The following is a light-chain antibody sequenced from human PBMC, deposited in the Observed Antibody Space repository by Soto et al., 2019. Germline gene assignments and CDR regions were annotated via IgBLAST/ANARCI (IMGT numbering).Light chain of an antibody. J-gene: IGLJ3*02. V-gene: IGLV1-40*01. CDR1: SSNIGAGYD. Sequence: QSVLTQPPSVSGAPGQRVTISCTGSSSNIGAGYDVHWYQQLPGKAPKLLIYGNINRPSGVPDRFSGSKSGTSASLAITGLQAEDGADYYGQSYDSSLRGWVFGGGTKLTVL. CDR2: GNI. CDR3: QSYDSSLRGWV.